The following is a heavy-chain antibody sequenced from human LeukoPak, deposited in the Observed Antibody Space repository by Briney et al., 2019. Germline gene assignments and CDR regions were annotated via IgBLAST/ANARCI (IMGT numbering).Heavy chain of an antibody. J-gene: IGHJ4*02. CDR2: IYYSGST. V-gene: IGHV4-59*08. CDR3: ALLLNSYGFH. Sequence: SETLSLTCTVSGGSISSYYWSWIRQPPGKGLGWIGYIYYSGSTNYNPSLKSRVTISVDTSKNQFSLKLSSVTAADTAVYYCALLLNSYGFHWGQGTLVTVSS. CDR1: GGSISSYY. D-gene: IGHD5-18*01.